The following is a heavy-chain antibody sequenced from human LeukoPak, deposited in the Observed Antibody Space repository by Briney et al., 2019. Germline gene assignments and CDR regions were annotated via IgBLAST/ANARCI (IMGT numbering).Heavy chain of an antibody. D-gene: IGHD3-3*01. CDR3: ARGPHNWGVVGY. Sequence: ASVKLSFTSSGSTFTSCDFNWVRQATGQGLEWMGWMKSNNGHTGYAQKFPGRVTITRDTSITTAYMELRSLTFEETAVYYCARGPHNWGVVGYWGKGTLVTVSS. V-gene: IGHV1-8*01. J-gene: IGHJ4*02. CDR1: GSTFTSCD. CDR2: MKSNNGHT.